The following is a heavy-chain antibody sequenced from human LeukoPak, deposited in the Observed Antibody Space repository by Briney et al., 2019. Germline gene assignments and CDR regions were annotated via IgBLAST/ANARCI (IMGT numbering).Heavy chain of an antibody. V-gene: IGHV1-69*04. CDR3: ATRKRGYSSDY. Sequence: ASVKVSCKASGGTFSSYAISWVRQAPGQGLEWMGRIIPILGIANYAQKFQGRVTITADKSTSTAYMELSSLRSEDTAVYYCATRKRGYSSDYWGQGTLVTVSS. D-gene: IGHD5-18*01. CDR1: GGTFSSYA. J-gene: IGHJ4*02. CDR2: IIPILGIA.